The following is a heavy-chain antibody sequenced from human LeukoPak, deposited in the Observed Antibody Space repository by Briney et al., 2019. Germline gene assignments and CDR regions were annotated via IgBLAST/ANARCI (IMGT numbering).Heavy chain of an antibody. Sequence: GGSLRLSCAASGFTFSNAWMSWVRQAPGKGLEWVSRIKSKTDGGTTDYAAPVKGRFTISRDDSKNTLYLQMNSLKTEDTAVYYCTTGIDYWGQGTLVTVSS. CDR3: TTGIDY. J-gene: IGHJ4*02. CDR2: IKSKTDGGTT. V-gene: IGHV3-15*01. CDR1: GFTFSNAW.